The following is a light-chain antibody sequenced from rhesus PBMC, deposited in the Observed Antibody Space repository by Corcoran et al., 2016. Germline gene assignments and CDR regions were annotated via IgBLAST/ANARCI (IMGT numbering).Light chain of an antibody. J-gene: IGKJ3*01. CDR3: IQPLQTPFT. CDR2: YGS. Sequence: DIVMTQTPLPLPVTLGEPASISCRSSQSLLSSNGYNYLNWYLQKPGQSPQLLIYYGSNRASGVPDRCSGRGAGTDFTLQISRVKAEDIGVYYFIQPLQTPFTFGPGTKLDIQ. V-gene: IGKV2-60*01. CDR1: QSLLSSNGYNY.